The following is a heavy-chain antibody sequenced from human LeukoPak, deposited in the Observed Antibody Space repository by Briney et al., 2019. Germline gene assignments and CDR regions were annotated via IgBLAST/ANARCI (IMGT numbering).Heavy chain of an antibody. CDR1: GFTLGSYW. V-gene: IGHV3-74*01. D-gene: IGHD6-19*01. CDR3: ASSRAIAVAGTAY. CDR2: INSDGSTT. Sequence: GGSLRLSCAASGFTLGSYWMHWVRQAPGKGLVWVAHINSDGSTTNYADFVKGRFTISRDNAKNTLYLQMNSLRAEDTAVYYCASSRAIAVAGTAYWGQGTLVTLSS. J-gene: IGHJ4*02.